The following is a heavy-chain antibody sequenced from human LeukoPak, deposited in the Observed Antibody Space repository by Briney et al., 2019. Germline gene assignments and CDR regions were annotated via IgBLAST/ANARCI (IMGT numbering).Heavy chain of an antibody. CDR1: AFTFSSYG. J-gene: IGHJ5*02. V-gene: IGHV3-30*02. CDR3: ARETYYYGSGSYPMYNWFDP. D-gene: IGHD3-10*01. Sequence: SGGSLRLSCAASAFTFSSYGMHWVRQAPGKGLEWVAFNRYDGSNKYYADSVKGRFTISRDNAKNSLYLQMNSLRAEDTAVYYCARETYYYGSGSYPMYNWFDPWGQGTLVTVSS. CDR2: NRYDGSNK.